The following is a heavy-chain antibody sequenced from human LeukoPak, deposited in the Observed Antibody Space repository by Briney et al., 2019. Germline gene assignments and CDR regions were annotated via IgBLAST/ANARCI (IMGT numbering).Heavy chain of an antibody. CDR2: IIPIFGTA. CDR1: GGTFSSYA. J-gene: IGHJ5*02. CDR3: ARSPGPYCTNGVCSTFDP. D-gene: IGHD2-8*01. V-gene: IGHV1-69*13. Sequence: ASVTVSCKASGGTFSSYAISWVRQAPGQGLEWMGGIIPIFGTANYAQKFQARVTITADESTSTAYMELSSLRSEDTAVYYCARSPGPYCTNGVCSTFDPWGQGTLVTVSS.